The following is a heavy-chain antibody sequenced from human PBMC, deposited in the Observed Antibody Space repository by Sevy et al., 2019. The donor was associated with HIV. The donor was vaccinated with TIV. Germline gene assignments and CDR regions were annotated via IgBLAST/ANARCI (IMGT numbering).Heavy chain of an antibody. D-gene: IGHD2-2*01. V-gene: IGHV3-23*01. CDR2: ISGSGGST. J-gene: IGHJ4*02. CDR3: AKPLAPWIGYCSSTSCSPLLFLFAY. CDR1: GFTFSSYA. Sequence: GGSLRLSCAASGFTFSSYAMSWVRQAPGKGLEWVSAISGSGGSTYYADSVKGRFTISRDNSKNTLYLQMNSLGAEDTAVYYCAKPLAPWIGYCSSTSCSPLLFLFAYWGQGTLVTVSS.